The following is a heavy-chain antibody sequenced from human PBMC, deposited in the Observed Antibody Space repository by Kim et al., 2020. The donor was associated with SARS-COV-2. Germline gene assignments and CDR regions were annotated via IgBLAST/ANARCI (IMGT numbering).Heavy chain of an antibody. V-gene: IGHV3-53*01. J-gene: IGHJ6*02. Sequence: GGSLRLSCAASGFTVSGKNMNWVRQAPGKGLEWVSTLFYGGDTFYADSVRGRFSISRDNSKNTLYLQMNSLRAQDTAVYYCSANYDFDVWGQGTTVTVSS. CDR2: LFYGGDT. D-gene: IGHD3-22*01. CDR3: SANYDFDV. CDR1: GFTVSGKN.